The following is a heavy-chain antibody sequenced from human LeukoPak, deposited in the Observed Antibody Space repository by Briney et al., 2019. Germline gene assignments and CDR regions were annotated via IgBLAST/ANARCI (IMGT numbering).Heavy chain of an antibody. V-gene: IGHV4-59*08. D-gene: IGHD5-12*01. J-gene: IGHJ4*02. Sequence: KSSETLSLTCTVSGGSISIYYWSWIRQPPGKGLEWIGYIYYSGSTNYNPSLKSRVTISVDTSKNQFSLKLSSVTAADTAVYYCARHVLATFDYWGQGTLVTVSS. CDR1: GGSISIYY. CDR3: ARHVLATFDY. CDR2: IYYSGST.